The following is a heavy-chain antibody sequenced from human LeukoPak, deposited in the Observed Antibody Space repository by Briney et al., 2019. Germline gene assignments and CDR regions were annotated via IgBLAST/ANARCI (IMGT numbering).Heavy chain of an antibody. CDR1: GGSISSGDYY. V-gene: IGHV4-30-4*01. CDR3: AARNYYDRRGWFDP. J-gene: IGHJ5*02. CDR2: IYYSGST. D-gene: IGHD3-22*01. Sequence: PSQTLSLTCTVSGGSISSGDYYWSWIRQPPGKGLEWIGYIYYSGSTYYNPSLKSRVTISVDTSKNQFSLKLSSVTAADTAVYYCAARNYYDRRGWFDPWGQGTLVTVSS.